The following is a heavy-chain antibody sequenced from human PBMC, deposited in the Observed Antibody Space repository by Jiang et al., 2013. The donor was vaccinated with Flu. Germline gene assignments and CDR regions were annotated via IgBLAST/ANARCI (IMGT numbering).Heavy chain of an antibody. CDR3: AKLPRKYYYDSSGENWF. CDR1: GFTFSTYS. D-gene: IGHD3-22*01. V-gene: IGHV3-23*01. CDR2: ISGSSSII. J-gene: IGHJ5*01. Sequence: VQLLESGGGLVQPGGSLRLSCAASGFTFSTYSMSWVRQAPGKGLEWLSFISGSSSIIYNADSVKGRFTISRDNSKNTLYLQMNSLRAEDTAVYYCAKLPRKYYYDSSGENWF.